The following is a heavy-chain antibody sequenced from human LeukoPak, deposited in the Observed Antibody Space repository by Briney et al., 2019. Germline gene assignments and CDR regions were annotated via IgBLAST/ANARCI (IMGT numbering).Heavy chain of an antibody. Sequence: GGSLRLSCAASGFTFSSYSMNWVRQAPGKGLEWVSSISSSSSYIYYADSVKGRFTISRDNAKNSLYLQMNSLRAGDTAVYYCARVKWLPSNYYYYYGMDVWGKGTTVTVSS. D-gene: IGHD5-12*01. CDR3: ARVKWLPSNYYYYYGMDV. CDR1: GFTFSSYS. CDR2: ISSSSSYI. V-gene: IGHV3-21*01. J-gene: IGHJ6*04.